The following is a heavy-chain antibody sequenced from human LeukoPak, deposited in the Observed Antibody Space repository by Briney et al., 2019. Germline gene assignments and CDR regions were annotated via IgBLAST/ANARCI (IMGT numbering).Heavy chain of an antibody. CDR3: ARVRLADERAWAY. CDR1: GYTFSDFY. D-gene: IGHD3-3*02. V-gene: IGHV1-2*02. Sequence: ASVKVSCKASGYTFSDFYIHWVRQAPGQGLEYVGWITSKSGDTYSPQRFQGRVTMARDASISTAYMELSSLRSDDTAVYFCARVRLADERAWAYWGQGTLVTVPS. J-gene: IGHJ4*02. CDR2: ITSKSGDT.